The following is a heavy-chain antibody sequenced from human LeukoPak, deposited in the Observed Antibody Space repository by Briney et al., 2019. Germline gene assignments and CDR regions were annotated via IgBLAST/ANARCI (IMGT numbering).Heavy chain of an antibody. D-gene: IGHD2-15*01. Sequence: SETLSLTCTVSGGSISSHYWSWIRQPPGKGLEWIGYIYYSGSTNYNPSLKSRVTISVDTSKNQFSLKLSSVTAADTAVYYCARGRIRFDPWGQGTLVTVSS. CDR1: GGSISSHY. CDR2: IYYSGST. CDR3: ARGRIRFDP. J-gene: IGHJ5*02. V-gene: IGHV4-59*11.